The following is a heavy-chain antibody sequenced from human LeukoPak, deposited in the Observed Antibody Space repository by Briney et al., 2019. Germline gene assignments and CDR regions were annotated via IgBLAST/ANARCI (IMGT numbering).Heavy chain of an antibody. CDR1: DGSITNYD. V-gene: IGHV4-59*01. Sequence: PSETLSLTCTVSDGSITNYDWSWIRQPPGKGLEWIGYIFYSGSTKYNPSLKSRVTISVDRSKSQFSLKLNSVTAADTAVYYCARSTGWFAFTWGQGILVTVSS. CDR2: IFYSGST. CDR3: ARSTGWFAFT. D-gene: IGHD3-10*01. J-gene: IGHJ4*02.